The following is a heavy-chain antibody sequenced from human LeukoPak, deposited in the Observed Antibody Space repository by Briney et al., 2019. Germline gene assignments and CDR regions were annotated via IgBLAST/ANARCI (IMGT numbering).Heavy chain of an antibody. CDR2: ISYDGSNK. J-gene: IGHJ4*02. V-gene: IGHV3-30*18. CDR3: AKDSGESGIAAATY. Sequence: QPGGSLRLSCAASGFTFSSYGMHWVRQAPGKGLEWVAVISYDGSNKYYADSVKGRFTISRDNSKNTLYLQMNSLRAEDTAVYYCAKDSGESGIAAATYWGQGTLVTVSS. CDR1: GFTFSSYG. D-gene: IGHD6-13*01.